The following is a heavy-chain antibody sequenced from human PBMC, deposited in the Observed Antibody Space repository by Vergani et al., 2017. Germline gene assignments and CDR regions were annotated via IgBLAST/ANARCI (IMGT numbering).Heavy chain of an antibody. CDR3: ADLYGDDGFSPF. V-gene: IGHV3-30*02. D-gene: IGHD2-21*01. CDR1: GFTFSSYG. Sequence: VQLVESGGGVVQPGGSLRLSCAASGFTFSSYGMHWVRQAPGKGLEWVGFIRYDGSNKYYADSVKCRFTISRDNSKNTLYLQMNSLRAEDTAFYYCADLYGDDGFSPFWGQGTLVTVSS. J-gene: IGHJ4*02. CDR2: IRYDGSNK.